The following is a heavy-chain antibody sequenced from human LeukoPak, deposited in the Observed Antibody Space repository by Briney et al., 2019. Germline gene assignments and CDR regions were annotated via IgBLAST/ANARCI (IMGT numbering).Heavy chain of an antibody. CDR2: INHSGST. CDR1: GGSFSGYH. Sequence: PSETLSLTCGVYGGSFSGYHWTWIRQPPGKGLEWIGEINHSGSTNYNPSLKSRVTISLDTSKNQFSLKLSSVTAADTALYYCARENGYRYDYWGQGTLVTVSS. D-gene: IGHD5-18*01. J-gene: IGHJ4*02. V-gene: IGHV4-34*01. CDR3: ARENGYRYDY.